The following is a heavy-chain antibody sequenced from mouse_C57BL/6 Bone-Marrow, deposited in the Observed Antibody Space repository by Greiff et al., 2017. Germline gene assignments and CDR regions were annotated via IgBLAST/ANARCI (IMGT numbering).Heavy chain of an antibody. CDR1: GFTFSSFG. J-gene: IGHJ3*01. V-gene: IGHV5-6*02. Sequence: EVKLMESGGDLVKPGGSLKLSCAASGFTFSSFGMSWVRQTPDKRLEWVATISSGGSYTYYPDSVKGRFTISRDNAKNTLYLQMSRLKSEDTAMYYCASRRDDGYWAPFAYWGQGTLVTVSA. CDR3: ASRRDDGYWAPFAY. D-gene: IGHD2-3*01. CDR2: ISSGGSYT.